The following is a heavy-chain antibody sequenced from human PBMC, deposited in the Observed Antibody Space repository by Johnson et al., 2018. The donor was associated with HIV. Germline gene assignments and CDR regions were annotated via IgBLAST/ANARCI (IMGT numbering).Heavy chain of an antibody. J-gene: IGHJ3*02. CDR2: ISYDGSSK. CDR3: ANLDPFFLSEIGGAFDI. V-gene: IGHV3-30-3*01. CDR1: EFTFSNYA. Sequence: QVQLVESGGGLVQPGGSLKLSCAASEFTFSNYAMHWVRQAPGKGLEWVAVISYDGSSKYYADSVKGRCTMSRDNSKNTLYLQMSSLRAEDTAVYYCANLDPFFLSEIGGAFDIWGQGTMVTVSS. D-gene: IGHD3-16*01.